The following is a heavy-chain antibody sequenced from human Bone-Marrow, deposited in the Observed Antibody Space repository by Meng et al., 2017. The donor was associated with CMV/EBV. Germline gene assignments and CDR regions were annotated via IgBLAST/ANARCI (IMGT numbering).Heavy chain of an antibody. Sequence: GESLKISCAASGFTFSDYYMSWIRQAPGKGLEWVSYISSSGSSTYYADSVKGRFTISRDNAKNSLYLQMNSLRAEDTAVYYCARGIAARLEADWFDPWGQGTLVTVSS. J-gene: IGHJ5*02. CDR2: ISSSGSST. V-gene: IGHV3-11*01. CDR1: GFTFSDYY. CDR3: ARGIAARLEADWFDP. D-gene: IGHD6-6*01.